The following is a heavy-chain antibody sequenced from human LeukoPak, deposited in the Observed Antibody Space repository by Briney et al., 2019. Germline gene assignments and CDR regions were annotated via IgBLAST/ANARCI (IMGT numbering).Heavy chain of an antibody. Sequence: GGCLRLSCAASGFTFSSYGMHWVRQAPGKGLEWVAVISYDGSNKYYADSVKGRFTISRDNSKNTLYLQMNSLRAEDTAVCYCAKGWGGYGNDAFGIWGRGTMVTVSS. CDR2: ISYDGSNK. J-gene: IGHJ3*02. D-gene: IGHD5-12*01. CDR3: AKGWGGYGNDAFGI. V-gene: IGHV3-30*18. CDR1: GFTFSSYG.